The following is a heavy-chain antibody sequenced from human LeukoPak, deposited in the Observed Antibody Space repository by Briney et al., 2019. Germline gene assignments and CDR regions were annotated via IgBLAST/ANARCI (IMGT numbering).Heavy chain of an antibody. Sequence: SETLSLTCTVSGGSISNGGYYWSWIRQHPGKGLEWIGYIYDSGTTYYNPALQSRVTISVDTSDNQFSLKLSSVTAADTAVYYCARAGNYYDSSGYPILGSYFDLWGRGTLVIVSS. D-gene: IGHD3-22*01. CDR1: GGSISNGGYY. V-gene: IGHV4-31*03. J-gene: IGHJ2*01. CDR3: ARAGNYYDSSGYPILGSYFDL. CDR2: IYDSGTT.